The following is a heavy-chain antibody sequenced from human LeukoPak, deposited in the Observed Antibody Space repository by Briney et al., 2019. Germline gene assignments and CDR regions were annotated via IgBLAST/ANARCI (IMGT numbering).Heavy chain of an antibody. Sequence: SETLSLTCTVSGGSISSSSFYWGWIRQPPVKGLEWIGTIYYSGSTYYNPSLKSRVTISVDTSKNQFSLKLSSVTAADTAIYHCVRIRRGSSWPTDTWGQGTLVTVSS. CDR1: GGSISSSSFY. J-gene: IGHJ1*01. D-gene: IGHD6-13*01. CDR3: VRIRRGSSWPTDT. CDR2: IYYSGST. V-gene: IGHV4-39*01.